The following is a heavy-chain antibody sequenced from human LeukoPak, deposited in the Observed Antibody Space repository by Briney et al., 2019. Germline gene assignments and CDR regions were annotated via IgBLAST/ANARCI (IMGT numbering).Heavy chain of an antibody. CDR2: INHSGST. V-gene: IGHV4-34*01. D-gene: IGHD3-10*01. Sequence: PSETLSLTCAVYGGSFSGYYWSWIRQPPGKGLEWIGEINHSGSTHYNPSLKSRVTISVDTSKNQFSLKLSSVTAADTAVYYCARGRVTMVRGVFPFDYWGQGTLVTVSS. J-gene: IGHJ4*02. CDR1: GGSFSGYY. CDR3: ARGRVTMVRGVFPFDY.